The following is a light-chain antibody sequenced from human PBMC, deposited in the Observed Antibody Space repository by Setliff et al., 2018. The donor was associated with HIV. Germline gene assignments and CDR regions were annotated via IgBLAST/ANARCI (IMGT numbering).Light chain of an antibody. Sequence: DIQMTQSPSSLSASVGDRVTITCQASQDIKNHLSWYQQKPGKLPNLLIYDASNLEGGVPSRFSGSGSGTDFTFAISSLQPEDIATCYCQQYHGLPRTFGPGTKVDIK. CDR3: QQYHGLPRT. J-gene: IGKJ1*01. V-gene: IGKV1-33*01. CDR1: QDIKNH. CDR2: DAS.